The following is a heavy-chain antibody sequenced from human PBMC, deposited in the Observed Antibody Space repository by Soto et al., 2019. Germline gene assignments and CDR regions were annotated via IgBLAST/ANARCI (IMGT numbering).Heavy chain of an antibody. CDR3: ARANWGVNCQFCWDAFDI. CDR1: GYTFTGYY. V-gene: IGHV1-2*04. J-gene: IGHJ3*02. D-gene: IGHD7-27*01. CDR2: INPNSGGT. Sequence: ASVKVSCKASGYTFTGYYMHWVRQAPGQGLEWMGWINPNSGGTNYAQKFQGWVTMTSDTTISTAYMELSRLRSDDTDLCYCARANWGVNCQFCWDAFDIWGQGTMVTVSS.